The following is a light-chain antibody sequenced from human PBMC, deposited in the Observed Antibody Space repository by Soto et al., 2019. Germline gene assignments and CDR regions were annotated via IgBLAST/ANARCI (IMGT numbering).Light chain of an antibody. CDR3: SSYTTITSFIL. J-gene: IGLJ2*01. V-gene: IGLV2-14*01. CDR1: SSDIGNYDF. CDR2: EVS. Sequence: QSVLTQPASVSGSPGQSITISCTGTSSDIGNYDFVSWYQQVPGTAPKPMIYEVSSRPSGVSNRFSGSKSGNTASLTISGLPAEDEAYYYCSSYTTITSFILFGGGTKVTVL.